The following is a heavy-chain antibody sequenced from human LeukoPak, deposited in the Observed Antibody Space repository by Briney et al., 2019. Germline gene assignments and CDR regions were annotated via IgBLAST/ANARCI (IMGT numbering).Heavy chain of an antibody. J-gene: IGHJ5*02. CDR1: GYTFTGSY. D-gene: IGHD3-10*01. V-gene: IGHV1-2*02. CDR2: TNPSTGGT. CDR3: ARGGAFCIITPCIEFDP. Sequence: ASVKVSCKTSGYTFTGSYLHWVRQVPGQGLEWMGWTNPSTGGTKSAQQFEGRVTMTRDASNTTGYLELRSLRLDDTATYYCARGGAFCIITPCIEFDPWGQGTLAIV.